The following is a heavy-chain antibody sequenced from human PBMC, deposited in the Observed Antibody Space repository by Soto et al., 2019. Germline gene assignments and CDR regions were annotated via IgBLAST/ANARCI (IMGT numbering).Heavy chain of an antibody. CDR2: IDPSGGVT. J-gene: IGHJ5*02. Sequence: ASVKVSCKASGYTFTKFHIHWVRQAPGQGLEWMGMIDPSGGVTRDAQRFQGRITMTSDTSTSSVYMELRGLTSEDTAVYYCARGSYDFWSRSHNNWFDPWGQATLVTVS. V-gene: IGHV1-46*01. D-gene: IGHD3-3*01. CDR3: ARGSYDFWSRSHNNWFDP. CDR1: GYTFTKFH.